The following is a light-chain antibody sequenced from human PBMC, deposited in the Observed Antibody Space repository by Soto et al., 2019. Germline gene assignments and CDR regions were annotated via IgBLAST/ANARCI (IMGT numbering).Light chain of an antibody. CDR3: QSYDTSLSGGV. J-gene: IGLJ1*01. CDR1: SSSIGAGYD. V-gene: IGLV1-40*01. Sequence: QSVLTQPPSVSGAPGQRVTISCTGSSSSIGAGYDVHWYQQLPGTAPKLLIYANTNRPSGVPDRFSASMSGTSASLAITGLQTEDEADYYCQSYDTSLSGGVFGTGTKVTVL. CDR2: ANT.